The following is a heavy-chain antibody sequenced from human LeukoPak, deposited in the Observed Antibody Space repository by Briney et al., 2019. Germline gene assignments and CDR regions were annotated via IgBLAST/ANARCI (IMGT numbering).Heavy chain of an antibody. D-gene: IGHD3-10*01. CDR2: IIPIFGTA. CDR3: ARQGPITMVRGVISDPFDC. V-gene: IGHV1-69*13. J-gene: IGHJ4*02. Sequence: ASVKVSCKASGGTFSSYAISWVRQAPGQGLEWMGGIIPIFGTADYAQKFQGRVTITADESTSTAYMELSSLRSEDTAVYYCARQGPITMVRGVISDPFDCWGQGTLVTVSS. CDR1: GGTFSSYA.